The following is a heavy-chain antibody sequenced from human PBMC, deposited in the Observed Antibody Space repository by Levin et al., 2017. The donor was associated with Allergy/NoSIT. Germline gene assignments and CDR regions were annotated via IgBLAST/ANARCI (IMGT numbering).Heavy chain of an antibody. V-gene: IGHV3-23*01. D-gene: IGHD6-13*01. CDR1: GFTFSSYA. CDR2: ISGSGGST. Sequence: GESLKISCAASGFTFSSYAMSWVRQAPGKGLEWVSAISGSGGSTYYADSVKGRFTISRDNSKNTLYLQMNSLRAEDTAVYYCAKTPHSSWYYYNIVLLVNWFDPWGQGTLVTVSS. J-gene: IGHJ5*02. CDR3: AKTPHSSWYYYNIVLLVNWFDP.